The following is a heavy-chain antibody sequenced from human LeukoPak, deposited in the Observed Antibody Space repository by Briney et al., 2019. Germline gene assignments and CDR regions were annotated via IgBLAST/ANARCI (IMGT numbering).Heavy chain of an antibody. V-gene: IGHV1-3*03. CDR3: ARDGCDSPSCHLGAFDI. CDR2: INAGNGNT. CDR1: GYTFTSYA. Sequence: ASVKVSCKASGYTFTSYAMHWVRQAPGQRLEWMGWINAGNGNTKYSQEFQGRVTITRDTSASTAYMELSSLRSEDMAVYYCARDGCDSPSCHLGAFDIWGQGTMVTVSS. J-gene: IGHJ3*02. D-gene: IGHD2-2*01.